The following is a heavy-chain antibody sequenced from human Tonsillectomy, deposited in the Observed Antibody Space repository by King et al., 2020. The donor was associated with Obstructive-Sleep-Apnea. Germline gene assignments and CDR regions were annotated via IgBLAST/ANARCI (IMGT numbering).Heavy chain of an antibody. V-gene: IGHV4-59*01. CDR2: IYYSGST. CDR1: GGSISSYY. J-gene: IGHJ4*02. Sequence: VQLQESGPGLVKPSETLSLTCTVSGGSISSYYWSWIRQPPGKGLEWIGYIYYSGSTNYNPSLKSRVTISVDTSKNQFSLKLSSVTAADTAVYYCARSRLVQGHFDYWGQGTLVTVSS. D-gene: IGHD6-19*01. CDR3: ARSRLVQGHFDY.